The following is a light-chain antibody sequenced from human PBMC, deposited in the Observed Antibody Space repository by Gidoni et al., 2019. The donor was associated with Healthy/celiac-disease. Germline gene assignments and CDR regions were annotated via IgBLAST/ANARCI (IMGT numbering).Light chain of an antibody. J-gene: IGKJ2*01. CDR1: QSLVYSDGNTY. Sequence: DVVMTQSPLSLPVTLGQPASISCRSSQSLVYSDGNTYLNWFQQRPCQSPRRLIYKVSNRDSGVPDRFSGIGSGTDFTLKISRVEAEDVGVYYCMQGTHWPPYTFGQGTKLEIK. V-gene: IGKV2-30*01. CDR3: MQGTHWPPYT. CDR2: KVS.